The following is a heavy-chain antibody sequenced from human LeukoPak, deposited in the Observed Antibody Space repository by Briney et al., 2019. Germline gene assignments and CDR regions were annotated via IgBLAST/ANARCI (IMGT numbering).Heavy chain of an antibody. CDR3: AKERGYYDNSGYLI. Sequence: PGGSLRLSCVASGFVFSAYGMHWARQTPGKGLEWVTFIGPDGGDEYYTDSVRGRFTISRDNSRNTVHLQMNNLRPDDTAMYYCAKERGYYDNSGYLIWGQGTLVTVSS. CDR2: IGPDGGDE. V-gene: IGHV3-30*02. J-gene: IGHJ4*02. CDR1: GFVFSAYG. D-gene: IGHD3-22*01.